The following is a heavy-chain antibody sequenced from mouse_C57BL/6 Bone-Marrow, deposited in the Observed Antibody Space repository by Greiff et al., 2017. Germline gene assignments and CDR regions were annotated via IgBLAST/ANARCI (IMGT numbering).Heavy chain of an antibody. D-gene: IGHD2-4*01. Sequence: VQLQQSGPVLVKPGASVKMSCKASGYTFTDYYMNWVKQSHGKSLEWIGVINPYNGGTSYNQKFKGKATLTVDTSSSTAYMELNSLTSEDSAVYYCAIYYDYALAYWGQGTLVTVSA. CDR1: GYTFTDYY. CDR3: AIYYDYALAY. J-gene: IGHJ3*01. CDR2: INPYNGGT. V-gene: IGHV1-19*01.